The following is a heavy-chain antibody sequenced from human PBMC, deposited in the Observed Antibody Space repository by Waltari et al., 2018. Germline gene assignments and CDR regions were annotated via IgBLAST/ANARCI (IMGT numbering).Heavy chain of an antibody. CDR2: ISTEGSRT. J-gene: IGHJ4*02. D-gene: IGHD3-16*01. V-gene: IGHV3-74*01. CDR1: GLTFSAYW. Sequence: EGQLVESGGGFVQPGESLRLSCVDSGLTFSAYWMQWYRRGPGKGLEWVSRISTEGSRTAYANAVKGRFTISRDNGQKTVYLEMRSLRPEDTAIYYCSRDPYGDWGQGTLVTVSS. CDR3: SRDPYGD.